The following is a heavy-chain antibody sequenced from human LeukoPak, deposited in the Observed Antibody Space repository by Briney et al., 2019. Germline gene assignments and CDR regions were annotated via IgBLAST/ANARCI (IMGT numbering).Heavy chain of an antibody. CDR2: ISGDGDRT. CDR1: GFTFSSYN. V-gene: IGHV3-43*02. J-gene: IGHJ4*02. D-gene: IGHD2-8*01. CDR3: AKDLYPRGLTTNVFDY. Sequence: GGSLRLSCAASGFTFSSYNMKWVRQAPGKGLEWVSLISGDGDRTYYADSMEGRFTISRDNSNNSLYLQMNSLRTEDTALYYRAKDLYPRGLTTNVFDYWGQGTLVTVSS.